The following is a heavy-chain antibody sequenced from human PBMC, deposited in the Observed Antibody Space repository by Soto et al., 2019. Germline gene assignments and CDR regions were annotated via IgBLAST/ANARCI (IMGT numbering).Heavy chain of an antibody. CDR1: GYTFTTYA. CDR2: ISAYNGNT. V-gene: IGHV1-18*01. CDR3: ARDRIAAAGYGMDV. Sequence: ASVKVSCKTSGYTFTTYAISWVRQAPGQGLEWMGWISAYNGNTNYVQKLQGRVTMTTDTPTSTAYMELRSLRSDDTAVYYRARDRIAAAGYGMDVWGQGTTVTVSS. J-gene: IGHJ6*02. D-gene: IGHD6-13*01.